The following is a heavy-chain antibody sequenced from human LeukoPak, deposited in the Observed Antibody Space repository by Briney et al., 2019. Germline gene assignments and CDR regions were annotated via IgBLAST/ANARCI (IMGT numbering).Heavy chain of an antibody. CDR3: ARFYYYGSGSCQGY. D-gene: IGHD3-10*01. J-gene: IGHJ4*02. V-gene: IGHV3-7*01. Sequence: TGGTLRLSCAASGFTFSSYWMSWVRQAPEKGLEWVANIKQDGSEKYYVDSVKGRFTISRDNAKNSLYLQMNSLRAEDTAVYYCARFYYYGSGSCQGYWGQGTLVTVSS. CDR2: IKQDGSEK. CDR1: GFTFSSYW.